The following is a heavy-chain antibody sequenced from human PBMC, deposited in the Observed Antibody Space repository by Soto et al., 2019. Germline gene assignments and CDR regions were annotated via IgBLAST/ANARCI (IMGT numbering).Heavy chain of an antibody. CDR3: ARVGPYCGGDCYSPPP. CDR2: IYHSGST. CDR1: GYSIRNGYY. Sequence: SETLSLTCTVSGYSIRNGYYWVWIRQPPGKGLEWIVTIYHSGSTYYNTSLKSRVTISVDASENHVYLKLSSVTAADTAVYYCARVGPYCGGDCYSPPPWGQGTLVTVSS. D-gene: IGHD2-21*02. V-gene: IGHV4-38-2*02. J-gene: IGHJ5*02.